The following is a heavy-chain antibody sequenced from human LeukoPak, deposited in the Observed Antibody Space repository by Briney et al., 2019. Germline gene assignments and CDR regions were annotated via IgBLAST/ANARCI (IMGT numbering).Heavy chain of an antibody. J-gene: IGHJ4*02. D-gene: IGHD5-18*01. CDR1: GGSFSGYY. CDR3: AGNVDTAMVTFDY. CDR2: INHSGST. V-gene: IGHV4-34*01. Sequence: SETLSLTCAVYGGSFSGYYWSWIRQPPGKGLEWIGEINHSGSTNYNPSLKSRVTISVDTSKNQFSLKLSSVTAADTAVYYCAGNVDTAMVTFDYWGQGTLVTVSS.